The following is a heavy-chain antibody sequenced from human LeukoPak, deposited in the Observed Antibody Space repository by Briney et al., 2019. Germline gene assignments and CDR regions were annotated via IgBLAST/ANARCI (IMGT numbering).Heavy chain of an antibody. CDR3: AKELTTVVTPSDY. Sequence: GGSLRLSCAASGLTFSSSAMSWVRQAPGKGLEWVSAISNNGGYTYYADSVQGRFTISRDNSKSTLCLQMNSLRAEDTAVYYCAKELTTVVTPSDYWGQGTLVTVSS. CDR1: GLTFSSSA. J-gene: IGHJ4*02. D-gene: IGHD4-23*01. CDR2: ISNNGGYT. V-gene: IGHV3-23*01.